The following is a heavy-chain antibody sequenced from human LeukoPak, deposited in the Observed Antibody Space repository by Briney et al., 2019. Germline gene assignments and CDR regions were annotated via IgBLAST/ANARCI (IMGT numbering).Heavy chain of an antibody. CDR3: ARLVYSSSWSPPGWFDP. CDR1: GGSISSSSYY. V-gene: IGHV4-39*07. Sequence: SETLSLTCTVSGGSISSSSYYWGWIRQPPGKGLEWIVRIYYSGSTYYNPSLKSRDTLSVDTSKNQCSLQLSSVTAADTGVYYCARLVYSSSWSPPGWFDPWGQGTLVTVSS. J-gene: IGHJ5*02. D-gene: IGHD6-13*01. CDR2: IYYSGST.